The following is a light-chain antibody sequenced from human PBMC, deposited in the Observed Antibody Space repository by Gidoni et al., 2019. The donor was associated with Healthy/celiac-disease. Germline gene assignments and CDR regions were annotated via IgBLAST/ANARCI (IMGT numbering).Light chain of an antibody. J-gene: IGKJ4*01. CDR2: DAS. V-gene: IGKV1-9*01. CDR3: QQLNSYPRT. CDR1: QSSSSY. Sequence: IQMTQSPSFLSASTGDKVIITSRASQSSSSYLAWYQQKPGKAPNLLLYDASTFQSGVPSTFIGSGSGTEFTLTISSLQPEDFAAYYCQQLNSYPRTFXGXTKVEIK.